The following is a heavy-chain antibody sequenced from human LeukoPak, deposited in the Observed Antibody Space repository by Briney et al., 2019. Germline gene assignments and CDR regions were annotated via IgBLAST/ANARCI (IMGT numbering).Heavy chain of an antibody. D-gene: IGHD3-3*01. J-gene: IGHJ6*02. Sequence: GRSLRLSCAASGFTFSSYGMHWVRQAPGKGLEWVAVISYDGSNKYYADSVKGRFTISRDNSKNTLYLQMNSLRAEDTAVYYCAKVLQDYDFGSGFYQFVGNYYYYGRDVWGQGTTVTVSS. CDR2: ISYDGSNK. CDR3: AKVLQDYDFGSGFYQFVGNYYYYGRDV. CDR1: GFTFSSYG. V-gene: IGHV3-30*18.